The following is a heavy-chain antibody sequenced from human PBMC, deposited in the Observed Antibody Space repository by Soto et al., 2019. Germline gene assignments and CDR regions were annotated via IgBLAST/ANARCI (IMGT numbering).Heavy chain of an antibody. D-gene: IGHD4-17*01. CDR2: ISPLFGST. V-gene: IGHV1-69*01. Sequence: VQLVQSGAEVKKPGSSVKVSCRASGATFRSYAFTWVRQAPGQGLEWRGGISPLFGSTIYARQFQGRVTSTADDSASPAYMELNRLSSEDTAVYYCAGDYGVYDWYGMDVWCQGTTVTVSS. CDR1: GATFRSYA. CDR3: AGDYGVYDWYGMDV. J-gene: IGHJ6*02.